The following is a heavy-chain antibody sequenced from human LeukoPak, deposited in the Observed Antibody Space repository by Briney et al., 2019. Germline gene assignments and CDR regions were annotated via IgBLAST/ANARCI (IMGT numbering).Heavy chain of an antibody. J-gene: IGHJ4*02. V-gene: IGHV7-4-1*02. CDR2: INTNTGNP. CDR1: GYTFTSYA. Sequence: ASVNVSCKASGYTFTSYAMNWVRQAPGQGLEWMGWINTNTGNPTYAQGFTGRFVFSLDTSVSTAYLQISSLKAEDTAVYYCARAPPKGPIVVANDYWGQGTLVTVSS. CDR3: ARAPPKGPIVVANDY. D-gene: IGHD3-22*01.